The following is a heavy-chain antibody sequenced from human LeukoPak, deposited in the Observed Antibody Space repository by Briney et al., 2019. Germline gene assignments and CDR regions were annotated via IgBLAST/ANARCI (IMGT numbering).Heavy chain of an antibody. CDR1: GFTFSSYS. V-gene: IGHV3-21*01. D-gene: IGHD6-19*01. J-gene: IGHJ4*02. CDR3: ARDRQWLGQDGYFDY. Sequence: GGSLRLSCAASGFTFSSYSMNWVRQAPGKGLEWVSSISSSSSYIYYADSVKGRFTISRDNAKNSLYLQMNSLRAEDTAVYYCARDRQWLGQDGYFDYWGQGTLVTVSS. CDR2: ISSSSSYI.